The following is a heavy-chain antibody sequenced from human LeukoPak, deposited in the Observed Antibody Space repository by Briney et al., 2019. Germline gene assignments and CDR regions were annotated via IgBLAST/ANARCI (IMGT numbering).Heavy chain of an antibody. CDR2: MNNDGSST. J-gene: IGHJ3*02. V-gene: IGHV3-74*01. D-gene: IGHD5-12*01. CDR1: AFPFRYQW. Sequence: PGGSLRLFCATSAFPFRYQWMDWVRPVSGKGVGGVSRMNNDGSSTSYADSVKGRFSISRDNAKNTLYLQMNSLRAEDTAVYYCARGGLTGAFDIWGQGTMVTVSS. CDR3: ARGGLTGAFDI.